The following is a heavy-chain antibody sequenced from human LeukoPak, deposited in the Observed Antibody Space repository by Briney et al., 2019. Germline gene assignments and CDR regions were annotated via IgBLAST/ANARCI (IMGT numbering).Heavy chain of an antibody. D-gene: IGHD3-16*01. CDR3: ARGTPGEFDY. Sequence: SETLSLTCTVSGGSISSSSYYWGWIRQPPGKGLEWIGSIYYSGSTYYNPSLKSRVTMSVDTSKNQFSLKLSSVTAADTAVYYCARGTPGEFDYWGQGTLVTVSS. CDR1: GGSISSSSYY. CDR2: IYYSGST. V-gene: IGHV4-39*07. J-gene: IGHJ4*02.